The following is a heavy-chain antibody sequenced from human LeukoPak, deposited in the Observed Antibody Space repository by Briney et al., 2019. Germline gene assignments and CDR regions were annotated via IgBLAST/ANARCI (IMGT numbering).Heavy chain of an antibody. J-gene: IGHJ4*02. V-gene: IGHV3-48*04. D-gene: IGHD5-12*01. CDR2: ISSSSSTI. CDR3: AKDLQEVDIVATIGY. Sequence: GGSLRLSCAASGFTFSSYSMNWVRQAPGKGLEWVSYISSSSSTIYYADSVKGRFTISRDNAKNSLYLQMNSLRAEDTAVYYCAKDLQEVDIVATIGYWGQGTLVTVSS. CDR1: GFTFSSYS.